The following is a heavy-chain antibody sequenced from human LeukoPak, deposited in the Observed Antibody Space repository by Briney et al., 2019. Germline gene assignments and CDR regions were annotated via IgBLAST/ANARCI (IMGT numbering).Heavy chain of an antibody. CDR2: IREDGSEK. V-gene: IGHV3-7*01. D-gene: IGHD3/OR15-3a*01. CDR1: GFSFSNYW. CDR3: ADVLDWAY. Sequence: GGSLRLSCAASGFSFSNYWMSWVRQAPGKGLEWVATIREDGSEKYYVDSVKGRFTISRDNAKRSLYLQMNSLRAEDTALYYCADVLDWAYWGQGTLVTVSS. J-gene: IGHJ4*02.